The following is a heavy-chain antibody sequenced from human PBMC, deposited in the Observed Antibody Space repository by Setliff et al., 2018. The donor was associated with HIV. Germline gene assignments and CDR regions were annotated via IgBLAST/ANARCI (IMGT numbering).Heavy chain of an antibody. CDR3: ARGVNPTYYDFWSGNYMRKYYYYYMDV. CDR2: LNQSGST. Sequence: SETLSLTCSVSGGSISSGSYYWSWIRQPPGKGLEWIVELNQSGSTNYNPSPKSRVTISVDTSKNQFSLKLSSVTAADTAVYYCARGVNPTYYDFWSGNYMRKYYYYYMDVWGKGTTVTVSS. CDR1: GGSISSGSYY. D-gene: IGHD3-3*01. V-gene: IGHV4-39*07. J-gene: IGHJ6*03.